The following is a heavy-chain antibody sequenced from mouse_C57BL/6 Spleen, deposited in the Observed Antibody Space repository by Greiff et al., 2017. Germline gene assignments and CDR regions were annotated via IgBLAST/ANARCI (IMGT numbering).Heavy chain of an antibody. CDR2: IDPSDSYT. D-gene: IGHD3-3*01. CDR3: ARRRDLYYFDY. V-gene: IGHV1-59*01. Sequence: QVQLKQPGAELVRPGTSVKLSCKASGYTFTSYWMHWVKQRPGQGLEWIGVIDPSDSYTNYNQKFKGKATLTVDTSSSTAYMQLSSLTSEDSAVYYCARRRDLYYFDYWGQGTTLTVSS. J-gene: IGHJ2*01. CDR1: GYTFTSYW.